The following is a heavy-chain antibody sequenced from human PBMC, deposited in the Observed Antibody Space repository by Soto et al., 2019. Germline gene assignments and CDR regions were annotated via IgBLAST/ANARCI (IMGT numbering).Heavy chain of an antibody. V-gene: IGHV4-31*03. CDR1: GGSISSGGYY. CDR3: ARAEEGVVAATGYAFDI. Sequence: QVQLQESGPGLVKPSQTLSLTCTVSGGSISSGGYYWSWIRQHPGKGLEWIGYIYYSGSTYYNPSLKSRVTISVDPSKNQFSLKLSSVTAADTAVYYCARAEEGVVAATGYAFDIWGQGTMATVSS. D-gene: IGHD2-15*01. J-gene: IGHJ3*02. CDR2: IYYSGST.